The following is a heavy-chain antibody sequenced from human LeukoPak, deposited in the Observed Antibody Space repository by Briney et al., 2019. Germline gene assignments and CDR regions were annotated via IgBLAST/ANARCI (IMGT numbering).Heavy chain of an antibody. CDR3: SKKGQNDDYGKPA. V-gene: IGHV3-53*01. CDR1: GFTVSSNY. J-gene: IGHJ5*02. CDR2: IYSGGST. D-gene: IGHD4-17*01. Sequence: GGSLSLSCAAPGFTVSSNYMSWVRQAPGKGLEWVSVIYSGGSTYYADSVKGRFTISRDNSKNTLYLQMNSLRAEDTAVYFCSKKGQNDDYGKPAWGQGTLVTVSS.